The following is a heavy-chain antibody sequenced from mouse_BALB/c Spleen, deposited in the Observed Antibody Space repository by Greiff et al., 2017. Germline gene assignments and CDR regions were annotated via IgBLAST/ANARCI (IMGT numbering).Heavy chain of an antibody. CDR3: ARDGFITTALDY. V-gene: IGHV2-9*02. CDR1: GFSLTSYG. Sequence: VKLVESGPGLVAPSQSLSITCTVSGFSLTSYGVHWVRQSPGKGLEWLGVIWAGGSTNYNSALMSRLSISKDNSKSQVFLKMNSLQTDDTAMYYCARDGFITTALDYWGQGTTLTVSS. D-gene: IGHD1-2*01. CDR2: IWAGGST. J-gene: IGHJ2*01.